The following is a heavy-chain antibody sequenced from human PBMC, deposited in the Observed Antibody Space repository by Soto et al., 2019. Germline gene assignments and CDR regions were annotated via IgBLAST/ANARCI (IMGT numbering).Heavy chain of an antibody. CDR3: ARDRVAAAGTHPYYYYYGMDV. CDR2: ISAYNGNT. D-gene: IGHD6-13*01. Sequence: GASVKVSCKASGYTFTSYGISWVRQAPGQGLEWMGWISAYNGNTNYAQKFQGWVTMTRDTSISTAYMELSRLRSDDTAVYYCARDRVAAAGTHPYYYYYGMDVWGQGTTVTVSS. CDR1: GYTFTSYG. V-gene: IGHV1-18*01. J-gene: IGHJ6*02.